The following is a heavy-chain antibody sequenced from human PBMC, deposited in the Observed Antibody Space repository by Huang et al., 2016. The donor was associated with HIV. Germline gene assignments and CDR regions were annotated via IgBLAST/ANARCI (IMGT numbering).Heavy chain of an antibody. V-gene: IGHV5-51*03. CDR1: GYSFTNYW. Sequence: EVQLVQSEAEVKKPGESLKISCRGSGYSFTNYWIGWVRQRPGEGLDRMGVILPADPDTRSRPSFQVKVTFSADKSTRTAYLQWSSLQASYTAIYYCARSEVLVTAVPFDHWGQGTLVTVSS. CDR3: ARSEVLVTAVPFDH. CDR2: ILPADPDT. D-gene: IGHD2-21*02. J-gene: IGHJ4*02.